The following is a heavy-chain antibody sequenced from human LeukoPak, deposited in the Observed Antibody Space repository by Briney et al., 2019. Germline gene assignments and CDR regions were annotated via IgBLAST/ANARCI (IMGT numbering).Heavy chain of an antibody. CDR3: ARGGSIADDY. D-gene: IGHD6-6*01. CDR1: GYTLTELS. V-gene: IGHV1-2*02. Sequence: ASVKVSCKVSGYTLTELSMHWVRQAPGQGLEWMGWINPNSGGTNYAQKFQGRVTMTRDTSISTAYMELSRLRSDDTAVYYCARGGSIADDYWGQGTLVTVSS. J-gene: IGHJ4*02. CDR2: INPNSGGT.